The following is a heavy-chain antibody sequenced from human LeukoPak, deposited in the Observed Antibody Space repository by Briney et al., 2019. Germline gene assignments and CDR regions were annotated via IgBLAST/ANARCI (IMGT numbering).Heavy chain of an antibody. CDR2: IKSKTDGGTT. D-gene: IGHD4-11*01. CDR3: TTDYDYSNHDADY. Sequence: GGSLRLSCAASGFTFSNALMSWVRQAPGNGLDWVGRIKSKTDGGTTDYPAPVKGRFTISRDDSKNTLYLQMNSLKTYYTAVYYCTTDYDYSNHDADYWGQGTLVTVSS. J-gene: IGHJ4*02. V-gene: IGHV3-15*01. CDR1: GFTFSNAL.